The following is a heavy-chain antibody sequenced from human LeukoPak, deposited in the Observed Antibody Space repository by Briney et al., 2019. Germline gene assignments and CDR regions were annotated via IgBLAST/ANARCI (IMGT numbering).Heavy chain of an antibody. D-gene: IGHD1-1*01. V-gene: IGHV4-59*01. CDR3: ARRYDAVLDYGMDV. Sequence: PSETLSLTCTVSGGSISRCYWSWIRQPPGKGLEWIGFIYYSGSTNYNPSLKGRVTISVDTSKNQFSLKLSSVTAADTAVYYCARRYDAVLDYGMDVWGQGTTVTVSS. CDR2: IYYSGST. J-gene: IGHJ6*02. CDR1: GGSISRCY.